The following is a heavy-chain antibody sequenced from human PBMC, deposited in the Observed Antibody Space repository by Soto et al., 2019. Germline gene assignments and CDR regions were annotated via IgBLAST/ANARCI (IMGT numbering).Heavy chain of an antibody. CDR3: ARGSKFVVRGVINYPIPNYYYYGMDV. D-gene: IGHD3-10*01. J-gene: IGHJ6*02. V-gene: IGHV4-34*01. Sequence: SETLSLTCAVYGGSFSGYYWSWIRQPPGKGLEWIGEINHSGSTNYNPSLKSRVTISVDTSKNQFSLKLSSVTAADTAVYYCARGSKFVVRGVINYPIPNYYYYGMDVWGQGTTVTVSS. CDR2: INHSGST. CDR1: GGSFSGYY.